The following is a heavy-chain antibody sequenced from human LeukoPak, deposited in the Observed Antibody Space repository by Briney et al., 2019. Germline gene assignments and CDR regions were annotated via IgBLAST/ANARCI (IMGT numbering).Heavy chain of an antibody. D-gene: IGHD3-10*01. CDR1: GFTVSSNY. CDR3: AKERGITMVRGIRSRIDY. V-gene: IGHV3-66*02. J-gene: IGHJ4*02. CDR2: IYSGGST. Sequence: PGGSLRLSCAASGFTVSSNYMSWVRQAPGKGLEWVSVIYSGGSTYYADSVKGRFTISRDNSKNTLYLQMNSLRAEDTAVYYCAKERGITMVRGIRSRIDYWGQGTLVTVSS.